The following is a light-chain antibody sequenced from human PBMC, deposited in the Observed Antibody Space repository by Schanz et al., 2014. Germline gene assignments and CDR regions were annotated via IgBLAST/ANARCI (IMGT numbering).Light chain of an antibody. CDR2: GNS. Sequence: QSVLTQPPSVSGAPGQRVTISCTGSSSNIGAGYDVHWYQQLPGTAPKLLIYGNSNRPSGVPDRFSGSKSGTSASLAITGLQAEDEADYYCSSYAKSDTFVFGGGTKLTVL. J-gene: IGLJ3*02. CDR3: SSYAKSDTFV. V-gene: IGLV1-40*01. CDR1: SSNIGAGYD.